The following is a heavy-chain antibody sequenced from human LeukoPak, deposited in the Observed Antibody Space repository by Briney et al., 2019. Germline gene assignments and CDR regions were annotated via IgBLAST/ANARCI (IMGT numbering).Heavy chain of an antibody. CDR3: ARLWANYDFWSGYYYLNYFDY. V-gene: IGHV4-39*01. CDR2: IYYGGST. Sequence: SETLSLTCTVSGGSISISSYYWDWIRQPPGKGLEWIGTIYYGGSTYYNPSLKSRVTISVDTSKNQFSLKLSSVTAADTAVYFCARLWANYDFWSGYYYLNYFDYWGQGTLVTVSS. D-gene: IGHD3-3*01. CDR1: GGSISISSYY. J-gene: IGHJ4*02.